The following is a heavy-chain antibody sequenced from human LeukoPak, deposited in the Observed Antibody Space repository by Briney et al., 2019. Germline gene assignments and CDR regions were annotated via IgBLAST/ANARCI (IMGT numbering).Heavy chain of an antibody. V-gene: IGHV3-30*15. CDR2: LTDDGSEK. CDR3: ARAWVSGAPSPLEL. Sequence: QSGRSLRLACAAFGFNFKSYAMHWVRQAPGKGLEWVAVLTDDGSEKTYADSVKGRFTISRDNSENTLYLQMSSLGVEDTAVYYCARAWVSGAPSPLELWGQGTLVTVSS. CDR1: GFNFKSYA. D-gene: IGHD1-26*01. J-gene: IGHJ4*02.